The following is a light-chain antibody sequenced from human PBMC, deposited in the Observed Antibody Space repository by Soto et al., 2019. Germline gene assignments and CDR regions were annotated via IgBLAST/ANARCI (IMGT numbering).Light chain of an antibody. Sequence: EIVLTQSPGTLSLSPGERATLSSRASQSLSSSYLAWYQQKPGQAPRLLIYGTSIRATGIPDRFSGSGSGTDFTLTFTRLEPEDFAVYYCQRFGTSPPWTFGQGTKVDIK. V-gene: IGKV3-20*01. J-gene: IGKJ1*01. CDR2: GTS. CDR3: QRFGTSPPWT. CDR1: QSLSSSY.